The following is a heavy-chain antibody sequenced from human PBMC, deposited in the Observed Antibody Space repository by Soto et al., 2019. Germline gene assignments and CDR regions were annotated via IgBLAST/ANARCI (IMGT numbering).Heavy chain of an antibody. V-gene: IGHV3-15*05. CDR2: IKSKIHGGTT. CDR1: GFSFSNGW. D-gene: IGHD1-26*01. CDR3: STDEWE. Sequence: EVQLVESGGGLVKPGGSLRLSCAASGFSFSNGWMSWVRQGPGKGRGWVGRIKSKIHGGTTDYAAHVKGRFTISRDDSKNTLYLQMHSLQTGDTAVYYCSTDEWEWGQGTLVTVSS. J-gene: IGHJ4*02.